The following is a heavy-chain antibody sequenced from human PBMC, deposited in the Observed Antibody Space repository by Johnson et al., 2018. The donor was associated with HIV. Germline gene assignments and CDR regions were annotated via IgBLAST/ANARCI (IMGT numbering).Heavy chain of an antibody. J-gene: IGHJ3*02. V-gene: IGHV3-30*18. CDR3: AKERGTYYVVDSFDI. D-gene: IGHD1-26*01. CDR1: GFTFSSYG. Sequence: QVQLVESGGGVVQPGRSLRLSCAASGFTFSSYGMHWVRQAPGKGLEWVAVISYDGSKKYYGDSVKGRFTISRDNAKKSLYLLMTSRGVEDTAVYYCAKERGTYYVVDSFDIWGQGTMVTVSS. CDR2: ISYDGSKK.